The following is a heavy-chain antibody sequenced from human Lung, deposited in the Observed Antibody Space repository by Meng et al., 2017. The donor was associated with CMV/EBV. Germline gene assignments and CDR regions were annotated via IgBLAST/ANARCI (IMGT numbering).Heavy chain of an antibody. Sequence: QVQMVQSGAEVKKPGTSVNVSCKASGYTFNGYYMHWVRQAPGQGLEWMGWINPNSGGTNYAQKFQGRVTMTRDTSISTAYMELSRLRSDDTAVYYCARVEVGITSGDYWGQGTLVTVSS. CDR1: GYTFNGYY. J-gene: IGHJ4*02. V-gene: IGHV1-2*02. D-gene: IGHD1-26*01. CDR2: INPNSGGT. CDR3: ARVEVGITSGDY.